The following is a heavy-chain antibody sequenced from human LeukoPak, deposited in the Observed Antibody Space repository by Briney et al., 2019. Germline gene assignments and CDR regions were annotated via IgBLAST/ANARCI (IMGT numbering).Heavy chain of an antibody. Sequence: GGSLRLSCTASGFTFKNYAMNWVRQAPGKGLEWVSVISGGGGSTYYGDSGKGRFTISRDNSNSTLYLQMNSLRAEDTAVYYCAKGAMVTTRSWFDPWGQGTLVTVSS. D-gene: IGHD4-17*01. CDR2: ISGGGGST. V-gene: IGHV3-23*01. CDR3: AKGAMVTTRSWFDP. CDR1: GFTFKNYA. J-gene: IGHJ5*02.